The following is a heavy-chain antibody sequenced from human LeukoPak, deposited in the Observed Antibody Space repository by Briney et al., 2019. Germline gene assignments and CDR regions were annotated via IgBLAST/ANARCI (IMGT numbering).Heavy chain of an antibody. CDR2: ISGSSNTI. D-gene: IGHD2-15*01. CDR1: GFSSSSYS. Sequence: GSLRLSCAASGFSSSSYSMNWVRQAPGKGLEWLSYISGSSNTIYYADSVKGRFTISRDNAMNSQYLQMNSLRAEDTAVYYCARESLGYCSGSTCYYFYMDFWGKGTTVTVSS. V-gene: IGHV3-48*04. CDR3: ARESLGYCSGSTCYYFYMDF. J-gene: IGHJ6*03.